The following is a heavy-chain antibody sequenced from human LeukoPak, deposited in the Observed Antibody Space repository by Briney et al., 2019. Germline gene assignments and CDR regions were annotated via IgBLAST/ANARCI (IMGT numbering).Heavy chain of an antibody. Sequence: GGSLRLSCAASGFTVSSNYMTWVRQAPGKGLEWVSSISSSSSYIYYADSVKGRFTISRDNAKNSLYLQMNSLRAEDTAVYYCARDRKDPFEYWGQGTLVTVSS. CDR2: ISSSSSYI. CDR1: GFTVSSNY. CDR3: ARDRKDPFEY. V-gene: IGHV3-21*01. D-gene: IGHD1-14*01. J-gene: IGHJ4*02.